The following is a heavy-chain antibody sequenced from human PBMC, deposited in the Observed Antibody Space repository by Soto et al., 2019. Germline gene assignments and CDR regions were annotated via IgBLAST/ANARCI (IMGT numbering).Heavy chain of an antibody. Sequence: GGSLRLSCVASGFTFSDYYMTWIRQAPGKGLEWISYISGSNTYTNYADSVKGRFTISRDNGKNSLYLQMNSLGAEDTAIYYCARALQLRYGPYFDFRGQGALVTV. CDR2: ISGSNTYT. V-gene: IGHV3-11*05. D-gene: IGHD2-2*02. J-gene: IGHJ4*02. CDR3: ARALQLRYGPYFDF. CDR1: GFTFSDYY.